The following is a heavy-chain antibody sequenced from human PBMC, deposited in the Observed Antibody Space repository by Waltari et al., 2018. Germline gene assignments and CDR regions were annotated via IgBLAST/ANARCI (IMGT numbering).Heavy chain of an antibody. CDR3: AKDGRNTSPRL. CDR2: MTATGDNT. Sequence: EVQLLESGGGLVQPGGSLRLAGAASGFTVSSYAMTWVRPAPGKGLEWASCMTATGDNTYYADSVKGRFTISRDNSKNTLYLQMNSLRADDTAVYYCAKDGRNTSPRLGGQGTLVTVSS. CDR1: GFTVSSYA. V-gene: IGHV3-23*01. D-gene: IGHD2-2*02. J-gene: IGHJ4*02.